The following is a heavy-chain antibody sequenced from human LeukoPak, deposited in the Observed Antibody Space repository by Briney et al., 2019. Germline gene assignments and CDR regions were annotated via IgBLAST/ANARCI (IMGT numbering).Heavy chain of an antibody. Sequence: QSGGSLRLSCSASGFIFSSYAMHWVRQAPGKGLEWVGNIKQDGSEKYYVDSVKGRFTISRDNAKNSLYLQMNSLRAEDSAVYYCARVSAYFDYWGQGALVTVSS. V-gene: IGHV3-7*04. CDR1: GFIFSSYA. CDR3: ARVSAYFDY. J-gene: IGHJ4*02. D-gene: IGHD2-2*01. CDR2: IKQDGSEK.